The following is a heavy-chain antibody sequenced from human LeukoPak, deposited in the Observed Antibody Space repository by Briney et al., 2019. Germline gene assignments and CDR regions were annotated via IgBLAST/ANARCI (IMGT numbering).Heavy chain of an antibody. J-gene: IGHJ4*02. V-gene: IGHV6-1*01. CDR3: ARDQGGYSSSPGEFDY. CDR2: TYYRSKWYN. Sequence: SQTLSLTCAISGDSVSSNSAAWNWIRQSPSRGLEWLGRTYYRSKWYNDCAVSVKSRITINPDTSKNQFSLQLNSVTPEDTAVYYCARDQGGYSSSPGEFDYWGQGTLVTVSS. CDR1: GDSVSSNSAA. D-gene: IGHD6-6*01.